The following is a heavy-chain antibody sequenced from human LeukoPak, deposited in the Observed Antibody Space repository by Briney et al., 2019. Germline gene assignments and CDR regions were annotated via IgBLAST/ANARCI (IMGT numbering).Heavy chain of an antibody. CDR1: GGTFSSYA. CDR3: ARGYYYDSSGYSASGMSLDY. Sequence: ASVKVSCEASGGTFSSYAISWVRQAPGQGLEWMGRIIPIFGIANYAQKFQGRVTITADKSTSTAYMELSSLRSEDTAVYYCARGYYYDSSGYSASGMSLDYWGQGTLVTVSS. V-gene: IGHV1-69*04. D-gene: IGHD3-22*01. CDR2: IIPIFGIA. J-gene: IGHJ4*02.